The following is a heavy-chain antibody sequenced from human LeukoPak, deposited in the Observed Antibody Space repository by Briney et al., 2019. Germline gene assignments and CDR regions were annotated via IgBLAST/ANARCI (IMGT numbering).Heavy chain of an antibody. CDR1: GGSFSGYY. CDR2: INHSGST. D-gene: IGHD6-13*01. J-gene: IGHJ4*02. Sequence: PSETLSLTCAVYGGSFSGYYWSWIRQPPGKGPEWIGEINHSGSTNYNPSLKSRVTISVDTSKNQFSLKLSSVTAADTAVYYCAGIRIAAAAYYWGQGTLVTVSS. V-gene: IGHV4-34*01. CDR3: AGIRIAAAAYY.